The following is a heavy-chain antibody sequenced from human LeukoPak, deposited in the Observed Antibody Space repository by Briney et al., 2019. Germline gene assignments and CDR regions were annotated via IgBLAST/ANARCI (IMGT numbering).Heavy chain of an antibody. CDR2: IYSSGST. J-gene: IGHJ4*02. CDR1: GGSISSSY. D-gene: IGHD3-22*01. Sequence: SETLSLTCTVSGGSISSSYWSRIRQSAGKRLEWIGRIYSSGSTDYTPSLKSRGTMSVDTSKNQFSLKLTSVTAADTAVYYCARYDSSGFYQYYFDYWGLGTLVTVSS. CDR3: ARYDSSGFYQYYFDY. V-gene: IGHV4-4*07.